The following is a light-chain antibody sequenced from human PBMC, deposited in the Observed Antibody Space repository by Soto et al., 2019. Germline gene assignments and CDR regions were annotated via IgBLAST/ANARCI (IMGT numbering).Light chain of an antibody. V-gene: IGKV1-39*01. CDR3: QHYNSYSEA. CDR1: QSISSY. CDR2: AAS. J-gene: IGKJ1*01. Sequence: DIQMTQSPSPLSASVGDSIAITWRASQSISSYLNWYQQKPGKAPKLLISAASILQSGVPSRFSGSGSGTDFTLTISSLQPEDFATYYCQHYNSYSEAFGQGTKVDIK.